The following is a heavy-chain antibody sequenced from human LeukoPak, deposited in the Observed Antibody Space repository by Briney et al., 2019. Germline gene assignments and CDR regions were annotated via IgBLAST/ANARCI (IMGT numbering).Heavy chain of an antibody. D-gene: IGHD3-22*01. Sequence: PGGSLRLSCTTSGFTFGDYAMSWVRQAPGKGLEWVAFIRTKAFGGTTEYAASVKGRFTISRDDSKSIAYLQMNSLKTEDTAVYYCTSDLYYYDGNPSFGCWGQGTLVTVSS. V-gene: IGHV3-49*04. J-gene: IGHJ4*02. CDR1: GFTFGDYA. CDR2: IRTKAFGGTT. CDR3: TSDLYYYDGNPSFGC.